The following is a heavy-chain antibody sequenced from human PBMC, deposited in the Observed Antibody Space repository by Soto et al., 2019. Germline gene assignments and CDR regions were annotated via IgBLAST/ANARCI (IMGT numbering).Heavy chain of an antibody. J-gene: IGHJ1*01. Sequence: GASVKVSCKASGGTFSSYTISWVRQAPGQGLEWMGRIIPILGIANYAQKFQGRVTITADKSTSTAYMELSSLRSEDTAVYYCARGPAISSREYFQHWGQGTLVTVSS. CDR3: ARGPAISSREYFQH. CDR1: GGTFSSYT. V-gene: IGHV1-69*02. CDR2: IIPILGIA. D-gene: IGHD6-13*01.